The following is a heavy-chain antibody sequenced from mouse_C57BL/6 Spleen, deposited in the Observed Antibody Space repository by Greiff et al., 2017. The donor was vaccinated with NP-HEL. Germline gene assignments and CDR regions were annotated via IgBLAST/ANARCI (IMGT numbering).Heavy chain of an antibody. D-gene: IGHD2-4*01. CDR3: AKHEGAYYDYDEAWFAY. V-gene: IGHV2-9*01. CDR2: IWGGGST. Sequence: QVQLQQSGPGLVAPSQSLSITCTVSGFSLTSYGVDWVRQPPGKGLEWLGVIWGGGSTNYNSALMSRLSISKDNSKSQVFLKMNSLQTDDTAMYYCAKHEGAYYDYDEAWFAYWGQGTLVTVSA. CDR1: GFSLTSYG. J-gene: IGHJ3*01.